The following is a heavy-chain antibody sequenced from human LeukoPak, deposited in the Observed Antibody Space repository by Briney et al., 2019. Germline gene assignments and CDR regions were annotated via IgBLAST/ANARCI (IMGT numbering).Heavy chain of an antibody. J-gene: IGHJ4*02. D-gene: IGHD4-17*01. CDR3: AILSTVTPRGYFDY. Sequence: SETLSLTCTVSGGSISSGGYYWSWIRQHPGKGLEWIGYIYYSGSTYYNPSLKSRVTISVDTSKNQFSLKLSSVTAADTAVYYCAILSTVTPRGYFDYWGQGTLVTVSS. CDR1: GGSISSGGYY. V-gene: IGHV4-31*03. CDR2: IYYSGST.